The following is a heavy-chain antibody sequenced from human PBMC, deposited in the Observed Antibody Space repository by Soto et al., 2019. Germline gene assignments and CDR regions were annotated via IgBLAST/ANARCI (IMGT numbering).Heavy chain of an antibody. CDR2: INHSGST. D-gene: IGHD6-13*01. J-gene: IGHJ6*02. CDR1: GGSFSGYY. CDR3: ARGKSSKGARWNYYYGMDV. V-gene: IGHV4-34*01. Sequence: PSETLSLTCAVYGGSFSGYYWSSIRQPPGKGLEWIGEINHSGSTNYNPSLKSRVTISVDTSKNQFSLKLSSVTAADTAVYYCARGKSSKGARWNYYYGMDVWGQGTTVTVSS.